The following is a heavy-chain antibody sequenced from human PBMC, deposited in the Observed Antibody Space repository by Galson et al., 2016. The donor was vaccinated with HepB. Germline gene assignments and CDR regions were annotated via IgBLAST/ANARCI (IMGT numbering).Heavy chain of an antibody. CDR2: ISWDGGTT. V-gene: IGHV3-43*01. Sequence: SLRLSCAASGFTFDDYIMHWVRQAPGKGLEWVSLISWDGGTTYYADSVRGRFTISRDNSKNSLYLQMNSLRTEDTALYYCAKDLIEYSSGPFDYWGQGTLVTVSS. J-gene: IGHJ4*02. CDR3: AKDLIEYSSGPFDY. D-gene: IGHD3-22*01. CDR1: GFTFDDYI.